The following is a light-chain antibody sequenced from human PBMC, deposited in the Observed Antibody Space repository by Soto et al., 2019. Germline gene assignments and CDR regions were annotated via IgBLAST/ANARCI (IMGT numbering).Light chain of an antibody. CDR2: VAS. J-gene: IGKJ5*01. CDR1: QSVCGR. CDR3: QQYDNWPPIT. Sequence: IVMTQSAGTVSVSPGERATLSCRASQSVCGRLAWYQQRPGQAPRLLISVASTRATGIPPGFSGSGSGTEFTLTISSLQSEDFEVYYCQQYDNWPPITFGQGTRLEIK. V-gene: IGKV3-15*01.